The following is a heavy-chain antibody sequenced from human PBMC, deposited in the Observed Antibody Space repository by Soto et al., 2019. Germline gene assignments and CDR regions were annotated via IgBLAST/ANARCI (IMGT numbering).Heavy chain of an antibody. J-gene: IGHJ6*03. CDR1: GFAFSNYA. CDR3: AKQTGTTDFYYYYYMDV. V-gene: IGHV3-23*01. Sequence: GGSLRLSCAASGFAFSNYAMSWVRQTPGKGLEWVSAISGSGGSTYYADSVKGRFTISRDNSKNTLYLQMNSLRAEDTAVYYCAKQTGTTDFYYYYYMDVWGKGTTVTVSS. D-gene: IGHD1-7*01. CDR2: ISGSGGST.